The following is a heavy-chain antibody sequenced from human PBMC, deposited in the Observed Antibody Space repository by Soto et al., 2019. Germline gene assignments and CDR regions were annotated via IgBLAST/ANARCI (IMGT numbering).Heavy chain of an antibody. V-gene: IGHV3-23*01. J-gene: IGHJ4*02. CDR1: GFTFSTYA. CDR3: TTDSRDIVLVPAAIQVDY. D-gene: IGHD2-2*01. CDR2: VSASGLNT. Sequence: PGGSLRLSCAASGFTFSTYAMAWVRQAPGKGLEWVSGVSASGLNTDYADPVKGRFTISRDDSKNTLYLQMNSLKTEDTAVYYCTTDSRDIVLVPAAIQVDYWGQGTLVTVSS.